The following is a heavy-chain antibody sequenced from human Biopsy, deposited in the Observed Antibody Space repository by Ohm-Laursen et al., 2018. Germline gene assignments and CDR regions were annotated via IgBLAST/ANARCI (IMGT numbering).Heavy chain of an antibody. CDR3: ARGMRSSGWPYFDS. J-gene: IGHJ4*02. CDR2: IYNSGNT. Sequence: TLSLTCTVSRASIRNGGYFWSWVRQRPGKGLEWIGHIYNSGNTYYHPSLQSRVTISIDTSKTQFSLRLASVTAADTAIYYCARGMRSSGWPYFDSWGQGTLVTVSS. CDR1: RASIRNGGYF. V-gene: IGHV4-31*03. D-gene: IGHD6-19*01.